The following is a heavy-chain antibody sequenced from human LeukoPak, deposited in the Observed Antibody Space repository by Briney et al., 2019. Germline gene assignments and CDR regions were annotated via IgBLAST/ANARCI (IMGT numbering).Heavy chain of an antibody. J-gene: IGHJ4*02. D-gene: IGHD3-10*01. CDR2: ISWNSGSI. Sequence: GGSLRLSCAASGCTFDDYAMHWVRQAPGEGLEWVSGISWNSGSIGYADSVKGRFTISRDNAKNSLYLQMNSLRAEDTALYYCAKDIRPYYYGSGPAMGPCDYWGQGTLVTVSS. V-gene: IGHV3-9*01. CDR3: AKDIRPYYYGSGPAMGPCDY. CDR1: GCTFDDYA.